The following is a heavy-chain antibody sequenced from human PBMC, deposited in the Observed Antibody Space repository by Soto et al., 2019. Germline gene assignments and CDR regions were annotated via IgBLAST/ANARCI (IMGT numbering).Heavy chain of an antibody. V-gene: IGHV1-69*13. Sequence: SVKVSCKASGGTFSIYAISWVLQSPGQGLEWMGGIIPIFGTANYAQKFQGRVTITADESTSTAYMELSSLRSEDTAVYYCARLTGVSDYGMDVWGQGTTVTVSS. CDR1: GGTFSIYA. CDR2: IIPIFGTA. J-gene: IGHJ6*02. CDR3: ARLTGVSDYGMDV. D-gene: IGHD2-8*02.